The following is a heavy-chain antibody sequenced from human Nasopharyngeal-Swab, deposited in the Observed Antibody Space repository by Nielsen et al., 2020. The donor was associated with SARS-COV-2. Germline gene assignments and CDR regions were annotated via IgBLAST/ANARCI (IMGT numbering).Heavy chain of an antibody. CDR3: ARGGTTVRYYYMDV. CDR2: IYSGGST. V-gene: IGHV3-53*04. J-gene: IGHJ6*03. Sequence: GGSLRLSCAASGFTVSSNYMSWVRQAPGKGLEWVSVIYSGGSTYYADSVKGRFTISRHNSKNTLYLQMNSLRAEDTAVYYCARGGTTVRYYYMDVWGKGTTVNVSS. D-gene: IGHD4-11*01. CDR1: GFTVSSNY.